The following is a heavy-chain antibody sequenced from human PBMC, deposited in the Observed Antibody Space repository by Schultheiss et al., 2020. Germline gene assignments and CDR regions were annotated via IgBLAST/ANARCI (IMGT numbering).Heavy chain of an antibody. CDR1: GGSISSYY. CDR3: ARARRASTVTTSKPNWFDP. Sequence: SETLSLTCTVSGGSISSYYWSWIRQPPGKGLEWIGYIYYSGSTNYNPSLKSRVTISVDTSKNQFSLKLSSVTAADTAVYYCARARRASTVTTSKPNWFDPWGQGTLVTVSS. V-gene: IGHV4-59*12. D-gene: IGHD4-17*01. J-gene: IGHJ5*02. CDR2: IYYSGST.